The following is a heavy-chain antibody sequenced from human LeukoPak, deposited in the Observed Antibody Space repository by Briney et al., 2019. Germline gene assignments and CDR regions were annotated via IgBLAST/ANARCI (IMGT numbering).Heavy chain of an antibody. Sequence: GGSLRLSCAASGFTFNIYGMHWVRQAPGKGLEWVAMIWNDGTNKYYADSVKGRFTISRDNSKNTLYLQMNSLRAEDTAVYYCARRRYSVYDFDYWGQGTLVTVSS. CDR1: GFTFNIYG. J-gene: IGHJ4*02. V-gene: IGHV3-33*01. D-gene: IGHD5/OR15-5a*01. CDR2: IWNDGTNK. CDR3: ARRRYSVYDFDY.